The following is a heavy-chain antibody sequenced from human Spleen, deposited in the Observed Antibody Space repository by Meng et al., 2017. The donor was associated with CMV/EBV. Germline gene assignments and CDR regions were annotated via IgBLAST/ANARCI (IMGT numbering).Heavy chain of an antibody. J-gene: IGHJ4*02. Sequence: ASVKVSCKASGYTFSNYGMHWVRQAPGQRLEWMGWSNAGNGNTKYSQEFQGRVTITRDTSASTAYMELSSLRSDDTAVYYCARVDFWSGYPPDYWGQGTLVTVSS. CDR1: GYTFSNYG. CDR3: ARVDFWSGYPPDY. V-gene: IGHV1-3*02. D-gene: IGHD3-3*01. CDR2: SNAGNGNT.